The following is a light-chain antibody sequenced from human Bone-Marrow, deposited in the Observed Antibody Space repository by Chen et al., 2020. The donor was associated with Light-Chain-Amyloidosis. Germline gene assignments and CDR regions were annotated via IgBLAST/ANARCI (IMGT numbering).Light chain of an antibody. J-gene: IGLJ3*02. V-gene: IGLV6-57*01. CDR1: SGSIATNY. CDR2: EDD. CDR3: QSYQGSSQGV. Sequence: FMLTQPPSVSASLGKTVITSCTRSSGSIATNYVQWYQQRPGSSPTTVIYEDDQRPSGVPDRFSGSIDRSSNSASLTISGLKTEDEADYYCQSYQGSSQGVFGGGTKLTVL.